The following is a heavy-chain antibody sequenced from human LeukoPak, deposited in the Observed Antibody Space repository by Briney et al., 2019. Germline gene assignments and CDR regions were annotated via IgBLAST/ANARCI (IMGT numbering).Heavy chain of an antibody. D-gene: IGHD6-25*01. CDR3: ARSRAAKYYMDV. CDR1: GYTFTSYD. CDR2: MNPNSGNT. V-gene: IGHV1-8*01. J-gene: IGHJ6*03. Sequence: GASVKVSFKASGYTFTSYDINWVRQATGQGLEWMGWMNPNSGNTGYAQKFQGRVTMTRNTSISTAYMELSSLRSEDTAVYYCARSRAAKYYMDVWGKGTTVTVSS.